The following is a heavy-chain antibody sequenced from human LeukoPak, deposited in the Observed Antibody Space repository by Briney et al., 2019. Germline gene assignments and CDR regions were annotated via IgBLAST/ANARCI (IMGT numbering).Heavy chain of an antibody. J-gene: IGHJ4*02. Sequence: GGSLRLPCAASGFTFNSNWMSWVRQAPGKGLEWVANIKQDGSEKYYVDSVEGRSTISRDNAKNSLSLQMNSLRAEDTAVYYCARDKYYDRYFDSWGQGTLVTVSS. V-gene: IGHV3-7*01. CDR3: ARDKYYDRYFDS. CDR1: GFTFNSNW. D-gene: IGHD3-22*01. CDR2: IKQDGSEK.